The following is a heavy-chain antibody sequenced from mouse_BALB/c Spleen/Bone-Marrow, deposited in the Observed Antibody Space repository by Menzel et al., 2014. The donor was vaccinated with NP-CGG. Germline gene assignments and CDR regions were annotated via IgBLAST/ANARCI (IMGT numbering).Heavy chain of an antibody. CDR1: GYTFTSYW. D-gene: IGHD1-1*01. CDR3: ARTTTVVTTYYFDY. J-gene: IGHJ2*01. Sequence: QVQLQQPGAELVKPGASVKLSCKASGYTFTSYWMHWVKQRPGQGLEWIGEINPSNGRTNYNEKFKSKATLTVDKSSSTASMQLNSLTSEDSAVSYCARTTTVVTTYYFDYWGQGTTLTVSS. V-gene: IGHV1S81*02. CDR2: INPSNGRT.